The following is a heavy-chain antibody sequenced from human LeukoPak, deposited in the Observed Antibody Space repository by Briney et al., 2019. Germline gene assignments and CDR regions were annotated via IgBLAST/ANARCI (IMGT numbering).Heavy chain of an antibody. V-gene: IGHV3-66*01. CDR2: FYSGGST. D-gene: IGHD4-23*01. Sequence: GGSLRLSCSASGFTVSSNYMSWVRQAPGKGLEWVSVFYSGGSTFYADSVKGRFTISRDNSKDTLYLQMNSLRAGDTAVYYCARASTVVTRSATNDAFDIWGQGTMVTVSS. CDR1: GFTVSSNY. CDR3: ARASTVVTRSATNDAFDI. J-gene: IGHJ3*02.